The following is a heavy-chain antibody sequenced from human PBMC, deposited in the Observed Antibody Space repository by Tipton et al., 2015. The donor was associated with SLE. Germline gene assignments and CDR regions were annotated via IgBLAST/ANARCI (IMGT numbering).Heavy chain of an antibody. CDR1: GGSISSGSHY. J-gene: IGHJ5*01. D-gene: IGHD2-21*02. CDR3: ARGDWVTTSYWFDF. V-gene: IGHV4-61*09. Sequence: TLSLTCTVSGGSISSGSHYWSWIRQPAGKGLEWIGDMYTSGSTDYNPSLQNRVTISVDMSKNQFSLKLSSVTAADAAVYYCARGDWVTTSYWFDFWGHGNLVTVSS. CDR2: MYTSGST.